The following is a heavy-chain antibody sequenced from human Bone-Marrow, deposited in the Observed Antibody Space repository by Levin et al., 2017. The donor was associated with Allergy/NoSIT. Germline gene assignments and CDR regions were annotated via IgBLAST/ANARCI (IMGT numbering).Heavy chain of an antibody. CDR1: GLTLSNYW. J-gene: IGHJ4*02. CDR2: IKTDGSSP. D-gene: IGHD4-23*01. V-gene: IGHV3-74*01. CDR3: ATGDRYGGV. Sequence: GESLKIFCVASGLTLSNYWMHWVRQVPGKGLEWVSRIKTDGSSPDYADSLMGRFTISRDNAKNTVFLHLHRLRVEDTAVYFCATGDRYGGVWGQGTLVTVSS.